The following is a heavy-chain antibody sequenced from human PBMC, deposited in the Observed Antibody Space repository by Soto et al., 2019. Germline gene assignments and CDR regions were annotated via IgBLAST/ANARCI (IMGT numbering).Heavy chain of an antibody. D-gene: IGHD3-22*01. CDR1: GGSIRSYY. V-gene: IGHV4-59*01. J-gene: IGHJ4*02. CDR3: ARQGNYDRSGYSGTFDY. Sequence: SETLSLTCSISGGSIRSYYWNWMRQSPGKGLEWIGYIDDSGSTDYNPSLKSRVTISVDTSKDQFSLKMSSVTAADTAVYYCARQGNYDRSGYSGTFDYWGQGILVTVSS. CDR2: IDDSGST.